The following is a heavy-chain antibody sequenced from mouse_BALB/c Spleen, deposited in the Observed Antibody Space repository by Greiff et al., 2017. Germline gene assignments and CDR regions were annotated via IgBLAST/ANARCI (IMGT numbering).Heavy chain of an antibody. Sequence: DVKLVESGGGLVQPGGSRKLSCAASGFTFSSFGMHWVRQAPEKGLEWVAYISSGSSTIYYADTVKGRFTISRDNPKNTLFLQMTSLRSEDTAMYYCARGDYYGSSHWYFDVWGAGTTVTVSS. D-gene: IGHD1-1*01. CDR3: ARGDYYGSSHWYFDV. CDR1: GFTFSSFG. J-gene: IGHJ1*01. V-gene: IGHV5-17*02. CDR2: ISSGSSTI.